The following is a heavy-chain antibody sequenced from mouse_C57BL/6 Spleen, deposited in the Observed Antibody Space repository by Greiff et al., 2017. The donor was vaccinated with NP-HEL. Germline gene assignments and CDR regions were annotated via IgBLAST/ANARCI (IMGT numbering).Heavy chain of an antibody. CDR1: GYTFTDYY. V-gene: IGHV1-26*01. CDR3: ARNDPIYAMDY. D-gene: IGHD2-3*01. CDR2: INPNNGGT. Sequence: EVKLQQSGPELVKPGASVKISCKASGYTFTDYYMNWVKQSHGKSLEWIGDINPNNGGTSYNQKFKGKATLTVDKSSSTAYMELRSLTSEDSAVYYCARNDPIYAMDYWGQGTSVTVSS. J-gene: IGHJ4*01.